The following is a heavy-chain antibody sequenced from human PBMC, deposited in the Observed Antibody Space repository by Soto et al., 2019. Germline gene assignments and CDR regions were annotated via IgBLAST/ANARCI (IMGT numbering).Heavy chain of an antibody. CDR1: GGSISSYY. V-gene: IGHV4-59*01. CDR3: ARVTDADSTGYYPTHFDY. D-gene: IGHD3-22*01. J-gene: IGHJ4*02. CDR2: IYYSGST. Sequence: SETLSLTCTVSGGSISSYYWSWIRQPPGKGLEWIGYIYYSGSTNYNPSLKSRVTISVDTSKNQLSLKLSSVTAADTAVYYCARVTDADSTGYYPTHFDYCGQGPLVTVSS.